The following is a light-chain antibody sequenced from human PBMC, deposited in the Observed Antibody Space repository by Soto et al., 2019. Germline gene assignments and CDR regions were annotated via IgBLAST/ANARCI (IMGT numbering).Light chain of an antibody. Sequence: EIVLTQSPATLSLSPGERATLSCRASQSVSSYSAWYQQKPGQAPRLLIYDASNRANGVPARFSGSGSGTDFTLTISSLEPEDFAVYYCQQRGNWPWTFGQGTKVEIK. CDR1: QSVSSY. J-gene: IGKJ1*01. V-gene: IGKV3-11*01. CDR2: DAS. CDR3: QQRGNWPWT.